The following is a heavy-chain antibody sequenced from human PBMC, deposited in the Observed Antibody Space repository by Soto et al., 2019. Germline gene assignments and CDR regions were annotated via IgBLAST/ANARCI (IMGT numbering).Heavy chain of an antibody. CDR2: ISGSGGST. CDR1: GFTFSSYA. Sequence: GGSLRLSCAASGFTFSSYAMSWVRQAPGQGLEWVSAISGSGGSTYYADSVKGRFTISRDNSKNTLYLQMNSLRAEDTAVYYCVKQRDRYCSSWYAGDYWGQGTLVTVSS. CDR3: VKQRDRYCSSWYAGDY. V-gene: IGHV3-23*01. J-gene: IGHJ4*02. D-gene: IGHD6-13*01.